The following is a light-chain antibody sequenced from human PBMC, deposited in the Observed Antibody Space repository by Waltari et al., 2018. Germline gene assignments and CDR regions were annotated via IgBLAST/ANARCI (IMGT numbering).Light chain of an antibody. J-gene: IGLJ3*02. CDR1: SGSVSSTSY. Sequence: QTVLTQEPSLSVSPGGTVTLTCALSSGSVSSTSYATWYQQTPGQAPRTLVYKGNVRSSGVPDRFSGSILGNKAALTSTGAQADDESDYYCSMYMGSGIWVFGGGTKLTVL. V-gene: IGLV8-61*01. CDR3: SMYMGSGIWV. CDR2: KGN.